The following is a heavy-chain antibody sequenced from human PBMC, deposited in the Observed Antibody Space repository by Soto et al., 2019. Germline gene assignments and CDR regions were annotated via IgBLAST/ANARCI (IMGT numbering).Heavy chain of an antibody. Sequence: SVKVSCKASGGTFSSYTISWVRQAPGQGLEWMGRIIPILGIANYAQKFQGRVTITADKSTSTAYMELSSLRSEDTAVYYCARDIVGYCSGGSCPQFDPWGQGTLVTVSS. J-gene: IGHJ5*02. CDR2: IIPILGIA. D-gene: IGHD2-15*01. V-gene: IGHV1-69*04. CDR3: ARDIVGYCSGGSCPQFDP. CDR1: GGTFSSYT.